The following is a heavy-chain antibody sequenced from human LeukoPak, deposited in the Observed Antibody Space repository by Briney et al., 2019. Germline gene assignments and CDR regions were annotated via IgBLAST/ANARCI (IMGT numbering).Heavy chain of an antibody. J-gene: IGHJ6*02. CDR2: MNPNSGNT. CDR1: GYTFTSYD. Sequence: GASVKVSCKASGYTFTSYDINWVRQATGQGLEWMGWMNPNSGNTGYAQKFQGRVTMTRNTSISTAYMELSSLRSEDTAVYYCARHLIDNWNYDAAYYYYYGMDVWGQGTTVTVSS. V-gene: IGHV1-8*01. D-gene: IGHD1-7*01. CDR3: ARHLIDNWNYDAAYYYYYGMDV.